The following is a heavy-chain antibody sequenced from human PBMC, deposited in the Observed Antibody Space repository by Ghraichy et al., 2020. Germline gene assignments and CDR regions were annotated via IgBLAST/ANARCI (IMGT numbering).Heavy chain of an antibody. Sequence: GESLNISCKGSGYSFTSYWIGWVRQMPGKGLEWMGIIYPGDSDTRYSPSFQGQVTISADKSISTAYLQWSSLKASDTAMYYCASPAAAGTRDYYYGMDVWGQGTTVTVSS. CDR3: ASPAAAGTRDYYYGMDV. J-gene: IGHJ6*02. D-gene: IGHD6-13*01. V-gene: IGHV5-51*01. CDR1: GYSFTSYW. CDR2: IYPGDSDT.